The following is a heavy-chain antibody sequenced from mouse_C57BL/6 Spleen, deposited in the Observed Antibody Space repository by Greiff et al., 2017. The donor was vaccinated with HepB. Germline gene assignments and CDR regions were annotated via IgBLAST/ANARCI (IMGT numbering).Heavy chain of an antibody. Sequence: EVQVVESGGGLVKPGGSLKLSCAASGFTFSDYGMHWVRQAPEKGLEWVAYISSGSSTIYYADTVKGRFTISRDNAKNTLFLQMTSLRSEDTAMYYCAIYYDYSWFAYWGQGTLVTVSA. D-gene: IGHD2-4*01. V-gene: IGHV5-17*01. J-gene: IGHJ3*01. CDR3: AIYYDYSWFAY. CDR1: GFTFSDYG. CDR2: ISSGSSTI.